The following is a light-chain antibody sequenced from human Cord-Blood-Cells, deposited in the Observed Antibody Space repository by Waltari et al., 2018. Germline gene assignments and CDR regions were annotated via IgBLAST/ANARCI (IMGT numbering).Light chain of an antibody. Sequence: QSVLTQPPSVSGAPGQRVTISCTGSRSNIGAGYDVHWYQQPPGTAPKLLSYGNSNRPSGVPDRFSGSKSGTSASLAITGLQAEDEADYYCQSYDSSLSGWVFGGGTKLTVL. CDR3: QSYDSSLSGWV. CDR2: GNS. J-gene: IGLJ3*02. V-gene: IGLV1-40*01. CDR1: RSNIGAGYD.